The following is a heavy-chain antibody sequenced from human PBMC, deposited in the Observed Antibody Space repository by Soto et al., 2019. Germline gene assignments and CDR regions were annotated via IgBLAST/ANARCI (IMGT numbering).Heavy chain of an antibody. CDR2: ISAYNGNT. V-gene: IGHV1-18*01. CDR3: AGTLGYCISTSCYPYYGMDV. Sequence: QVQLVQSGAEVKKPGASVKVSCKASGYTFTSYGISWVRQAPGQGLEWMGWISAYNGNTNYAQKLQGRVSMTTDTSTSTAYRELRSLRSDDTAVYYCAGTLGYCISTSCYPYYGMDVWGQGTTVTVSS. D-gene: IGHD2-2*01. CDR1: GYTFTSYG. J-gene: IGHJ6*02.